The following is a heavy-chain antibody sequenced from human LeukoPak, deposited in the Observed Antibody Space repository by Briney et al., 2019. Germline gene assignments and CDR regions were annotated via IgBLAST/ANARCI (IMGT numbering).Heavy chain of an antibody. CDR1: GFTFSSNY. V-gene: IGHV3-66*02. CDR3: ARGGAFDI. CDR2: IQNGGST. Sequence: GGSLRLSCAAAGFTFSSNYMSWVRQAPGKGLEWVSVIQNGGSTYYADSVKGRFTISRDNSKNTLFLQMNSLRAEDTAVYYCARGGAFDIWGQGTMVTVSS. J-gene: IGHJ3*02.